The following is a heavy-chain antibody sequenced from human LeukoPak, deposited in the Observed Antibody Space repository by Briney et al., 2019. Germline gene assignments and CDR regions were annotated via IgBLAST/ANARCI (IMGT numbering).Heavy chain of an antibody. J-gene: IGHJ4*02. CDR2: ISAYNGNT. CDR1: GYTFTSYG. CDR3: ARVGGLYDYVWEVDY. D-gene: IGHD3-16*01. Sequence: ASVKVSCKASGYTFTSYGISWVRQAPGQGLEWMGWISAYNGNTNYAQKLQGRVTMTTDTSTSTAYMELRSLRSDDTAVYYCARVGGLYDYVWEVDYWGQGTLVTVSS. V-gene: IGHV1-18*01.